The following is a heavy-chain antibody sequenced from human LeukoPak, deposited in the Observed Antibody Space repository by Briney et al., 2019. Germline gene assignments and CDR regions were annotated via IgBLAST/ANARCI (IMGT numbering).Heavy chain of an antibody. D-gene: IGHD1-7*01. J-gene: IGHJ4*02. Sequence: SETLSLTCTVSGGSISSSSYYWGWIRQPPGKGLEWIGYIYHSGSTYYNPSLKSRVTISVDRSKNQFSLKLSSVTAADTAVYYCARNNITGTDNWGQGTLVTVSS. CDR3: ARNNITGTDN. V-gene: IGHV4-39*07. CDR1: GGSISSSSYY. CDR2: IYHSGST.